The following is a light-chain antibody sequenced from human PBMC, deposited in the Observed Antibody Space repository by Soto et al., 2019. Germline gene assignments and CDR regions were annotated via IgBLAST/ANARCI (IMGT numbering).Light chain of an antibody. V-gene: IGLV2-14*01. J-gene: IGLJ2*01. CDR2: EVS. CDR1: SSDVGGYNY. CDR3: TSFTTSSSLV. Sequence: QSVLTQPASVSGSPGQSITISCTGTSSDVGGYNYVSWYQRHPDKAPKLMIYEVSNRPSGVSHRFSDSKSGNTASLTISGLQAEDEADYYCTSFTTSSSLVFGGGTKLTVL.